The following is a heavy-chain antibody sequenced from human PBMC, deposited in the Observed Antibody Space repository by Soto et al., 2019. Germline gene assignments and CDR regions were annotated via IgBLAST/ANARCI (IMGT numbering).Heavy chain of an antibody. CDR3: ARGHPTVGSIHVVFDS. J-gene: IGHJ4*02. V-gene: IGHV1-2*02. CDR2: IGPESGAT. Sequence: ASVKVSCKASGYTFTGHYIHWVRQAPEQGPEWMGEIGPESGATRYAQKFQGRVTMTRDMSINTVFLQMSSLGGEDTAVYFCARGHPTVGSIHVVFDSWGQGTLVTVSS. CDR1: GYTFTGHY. D-gene: IGHD1-26*01.